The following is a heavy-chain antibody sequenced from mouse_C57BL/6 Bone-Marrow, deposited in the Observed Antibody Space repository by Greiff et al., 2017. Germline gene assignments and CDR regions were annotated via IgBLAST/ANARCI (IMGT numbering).Heavy chain of an antibody. V-gene: IGHV1-81*01. J-gene: IGHJ4*01. CDR2: IYPRSGNT. D-gene: IGHD1-1*01. CDR3: ARSGITTVVSPLAMDY. Sequence: QVQLKESGAELARPGASVKLSCKASGYTFTSYGISWVKQRTGQGLEWIGEIYPRSGNTYYNEKFKGKATLTADKSSSTAYMELRSLTSEDSAVYFCARSGITTVVSPLAMDYWGQGTSVTVSS. CDR1: GYTFTSYG.